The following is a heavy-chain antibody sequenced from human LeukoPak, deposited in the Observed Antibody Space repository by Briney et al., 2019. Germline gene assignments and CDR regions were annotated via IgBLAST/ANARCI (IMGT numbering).Heavy chain of an antibody. CDR1: GFTFSSYA. V-gene: IGHV3-23*01. D-gene: IGHD3-10*01. Sequence: PGGSLRLSCAASGFTFSSYAMSWVRQAPGKGLEWVSAISGSGGSTYYADSVKGRFTISRDNSKNTLYLQMNSLRAEDTAVYYCAKGGFFGSGSYYWVDAFDIWGQGTMVTVSS. J-gene: IGHJ3*02. CDR3: AKGGFFGSGSYYWVDAFDI. CDR2: ISGSGGST.